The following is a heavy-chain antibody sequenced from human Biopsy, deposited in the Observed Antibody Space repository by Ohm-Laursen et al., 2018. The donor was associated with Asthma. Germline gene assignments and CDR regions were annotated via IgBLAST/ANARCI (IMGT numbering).Heavy chain of an antibody. CDR2: ISYDGGNK. Sequence: SLRLSCAASGFTFGDYWMSWVRQAPGKGLGWVAVISYDGGNKFYGDSVKGRFTLSRDNSRNTLYLQMNSLRVDDTAIYYCARTHERWTSIQDDALDIWGQGTMVIVSS. CDR3: ARTHERWTSIQDDALDI. V-gene: IGHV3-30*03. D-gene: IGHD4-23*01. J-gene: IGHJ3*02. CDR1: GFTFGDYW.